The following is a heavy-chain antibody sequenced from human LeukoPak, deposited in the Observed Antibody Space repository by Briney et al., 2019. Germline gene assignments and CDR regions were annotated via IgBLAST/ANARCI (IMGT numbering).Heavy chain of an antibody. V-gene: IGHV3-23*01. CDR2: ISGSGSNT. Sequence: GGSLRLSCAASGFTFSSYAVSWVRQAPGKGLEWVAAISGSGSNTYYADYVKGRFTIFRDNSKNTLYPQMNSLRAEDAAVYYCGKKTGYSSGWYLESWGQGTLVTVSS. D-gene: IGHD6-19*01. CDR1: GFTFSSYA. J-gene: IGHJ4*02. CDR3: GKKTGYSSGWYLES.